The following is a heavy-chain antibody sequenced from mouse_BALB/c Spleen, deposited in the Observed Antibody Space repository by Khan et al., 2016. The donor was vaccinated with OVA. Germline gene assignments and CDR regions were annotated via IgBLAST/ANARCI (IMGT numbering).Heavy chain of an antibody. V-gene: IGHV5-6-5*01. CDR2: IGSGDTT. CDR1: GFTFSNYG. J-gene: IGHJ3*01. CDR3: ARDYWFAY. Sequence: EVELVESGGGLVKPGGSLKLSCAASGFTFSNYGVSWVRQTPEKRLEWVASIGSGDTTYYPDSVKGRFTISRDNARNFLYLQMSSLRSEDTAMYYCARDYWFAYWGQGTLVTVSA.